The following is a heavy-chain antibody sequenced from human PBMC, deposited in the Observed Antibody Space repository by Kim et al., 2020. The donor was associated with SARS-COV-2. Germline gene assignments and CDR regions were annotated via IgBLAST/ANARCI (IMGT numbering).Heavy chain of an antibody. CDR2: LYTSG. J-gene: IGHJ6*02. CDR1: GGSISSGSHY. CDR3: ARTSTSFSGRAYYGMDV. D-gene: IGHD3-10*01. Sequence: SETLSLTCTVSGGSISSGSHYWNWMRQPAGKGLEWIGHLYTSGSTSGITNYNPSLRSRVTISIDTSKNQFSLNLSAVTAADTAVYYCARTSTSFSGRAYYGMDVWGQGTTVTVSS. V-gene: IGHV4-61*09.